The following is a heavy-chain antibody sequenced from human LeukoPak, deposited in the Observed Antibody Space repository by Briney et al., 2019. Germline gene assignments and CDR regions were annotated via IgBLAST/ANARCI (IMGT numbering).Heavy chain of an antibody. V-gene: IGHV4-39*07. D-gene: IGHD3-22*01. CDR2: INHSGST. J-gene: IGHJ4*02. CDR1: GGSISSSSYS. CDR3: ARWGYYYDSSGYYSFDY. Sequence: SETLSLTCTVSGGSISSSSYSWGWIRQPPGKGLEWIGEINHSGSTNYNPSLKSRVTISVDTSKNQFSLKLSSVTAADTAVYYCARWGYYYDSSGYYSFDYWGQGTLVTVSS.